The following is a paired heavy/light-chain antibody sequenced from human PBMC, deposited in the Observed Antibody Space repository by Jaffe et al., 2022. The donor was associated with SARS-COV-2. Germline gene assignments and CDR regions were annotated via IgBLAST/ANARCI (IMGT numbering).Heavy chain of an antibody. D-gene: IGHD3-22*01. CDR3: VRDLGGSNSYDTY. Sequence: EVQVVASGGGLVQPGGSLGLSCAASGFSLSDHYMDWVRQAPGKGLEWVARSRDKVSSFTTEYAASVQARFTISRDESQNSLYLQMNSLKTEDTAVYYCVRDLGGSNSYDTYWGQGTLVTVSS. V-gene: IGHV3-72*01. J-gene: IGHJ4*02. CDR1: GFSLSDHY. CDR2: SRDKVSSFTT.
Light chain of an antibody. CDR1: QDISNY. CDR3: QHYHSYPLT. Sequence: DIQMTQSPSSLSASVGDRVTITCRASQDISNYLAWIQQKPGKAPRSLIYAASSLQSGVPSKFSGSGSGTDFTLTISSLQPEDFATYYCQHYHSYPLTFGGGTKVEI. CDR2: AAS. V-gene: IGKV1-16*02. J-gene: IGKJ4*01.